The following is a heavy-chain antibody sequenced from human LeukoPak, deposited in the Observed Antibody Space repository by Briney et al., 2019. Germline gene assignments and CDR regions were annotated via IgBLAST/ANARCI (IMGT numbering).Heavy chain of an antibody. V-gene: IGHV4-59*01. Sequence: PSETLSLTCTVSGGSISSYYWSWLRQPPGKGLEWIGYIYYRGSTNYNPSLKSRVTISVDTSKNQFSLKLSSVTAADTAVYYCARVVVVPAAMAGERWFDPWGQGTLVTVSS. D-gene: IGHD2-2*01. CDR1: GGSISSYY. CDR2: IYYRGST. J-gene: IGHJ5*02. CDR3: ARVVVVPAAMAGERWFDP.